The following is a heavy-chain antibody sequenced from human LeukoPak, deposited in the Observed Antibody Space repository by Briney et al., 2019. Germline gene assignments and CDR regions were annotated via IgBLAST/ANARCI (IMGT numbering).Heavy chain of an antibody. CDR3: ARPTTGSYDY. CDR1: GGSIRNYY. Sequence: SETLSLTCTVSGGSIRNYYWSWIRQPPGKGLEWIGYIYYSGSTNYNPSLKSRVTISVDTSKNQFSLKLSSVTAADTAVFYCARPTTGSYDYWGQGTLVTVSS. CDR2: IYYSGST. D-gene: IGHD1-26*01. V-gene: IGHV4-59*08. J-gene: IGHJ4*02.